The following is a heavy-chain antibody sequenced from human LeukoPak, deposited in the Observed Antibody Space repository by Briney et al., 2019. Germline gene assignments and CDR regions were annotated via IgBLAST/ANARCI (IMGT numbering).Heavy chain of an antibody. CDR1: GFTFDDYG. V-gene: IGHV3-20*04. J-gene: IGHJ4*02. Sequence: GGSLRLSCAASGFTFDDYGMSWVRQAPGKGLEWVSGINWNGGSTGYADSVKGRFTISRDNAKNSLYLHMNTLRAEDTALYFCARGRVTMVRGVDITSYYFDYWGQGTLVTVSS. D-gene: IGHD3-10*01. CDR3: ARGRVTMVRGVDITSYYFDY. CDR2: INWNGGST.